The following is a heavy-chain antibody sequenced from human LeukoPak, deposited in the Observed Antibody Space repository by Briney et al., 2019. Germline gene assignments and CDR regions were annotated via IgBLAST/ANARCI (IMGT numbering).Heavy chain of an antibody. CDR1: EFTFSRYW. J-gene: IGHJ4*02. CDR3: ARQPALTHSHFDF. CDR2: IKQDGSEK. Sequence: GGSLRLSCAASEFTFSRYWMSWVRQAPGKGLEWVANIKQDGSEKYYVDSVKGRFTISRDNAKNSLYLQMNSLRAEDTAVYYCARQPALTHSHFDFWGQGTLVTVSS. V-gene: IGHV3-7*03.